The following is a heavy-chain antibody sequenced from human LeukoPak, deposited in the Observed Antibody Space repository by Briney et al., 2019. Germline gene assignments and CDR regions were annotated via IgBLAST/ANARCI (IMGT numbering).Heavy chain of an antibody. Sequence: PGGSLRLFCAASGFTFSSCWMCWVRQIPGKGLEWVANIKQDGSETHYVDSVKGRFTISRDNSKNSLFLQMNSLRAEDTAVYYCARFSGMGSNWGRDYWGQGNLGPVSS. V-gene: IGHV3-7*05. D-gene: IGHD7-27*01. J-gene: IGHJ4*02. CDR2: IKQDGSET. CDR1: GFTFSSCW. CDR3: ARFSGMGSNWGRDY.